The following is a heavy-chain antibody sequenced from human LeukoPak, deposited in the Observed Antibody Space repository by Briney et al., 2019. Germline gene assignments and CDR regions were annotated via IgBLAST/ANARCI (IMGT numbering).Heavy chain of an antibody. CDR2: ISISGGNT. J-gene: IGHJ4*02. CDR3: ARVRDTYVWDY. D-gene: IGHD3-16*01. CDR1: GFTFSSYG. Sequence: GGSLRLSCAASGFTFSSYGMHWVRQAPGKGLEWVSVISISGGNTYYADSVKGRFTISRDNSKNTLYLQMNSLRAEDTAVYHCARVRDTYVWDYWGQGTLVTVSS. V-gene: IGHV3-23*01.